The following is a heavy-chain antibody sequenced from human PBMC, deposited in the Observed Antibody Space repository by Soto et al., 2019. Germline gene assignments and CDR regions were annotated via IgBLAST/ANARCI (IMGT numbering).Heavy chain of an antibody. CDR1: GFTFGDYA. CDR2: IRSKAYGGTT. J-gene: IGHJ4*02. V-gene: IGHV3-49*04. Sequence: EVQLVESGGGLGQPGRSLRLSCTASGFTFGDYAMSWVRQAPGKGLEWVGFIRSKAYGGTTEYAASVKGRFTISRDDSKSIAYLHMTSLQTEDTAVYYCTRAATRGVYWGQGTLVTVSS. CDR3: TRAATRGVY. D-gene: IGHD3-3*01.